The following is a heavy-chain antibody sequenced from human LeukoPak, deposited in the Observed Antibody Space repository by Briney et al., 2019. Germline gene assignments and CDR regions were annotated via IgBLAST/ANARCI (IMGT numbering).Heavy chain of an antibody. V-gene: IGHV3-30*04. D-gene: IGHD4-17*01. J-gene: IGHJ4*02. Sequence: PGGSLRLSCAASGFTLSSYAMHWVRQAPGKGLEWVAVISYDGSNKYYADSVKGRFTIPRDNSKNTLYLQMNSLRAEDTAVYYCARDAVTKPFDYWGQGTLVTVSS. CDR3: ARDAVTKPFDY. CDR1: GFTLSSYA. CDR2: ISYDGSNK.